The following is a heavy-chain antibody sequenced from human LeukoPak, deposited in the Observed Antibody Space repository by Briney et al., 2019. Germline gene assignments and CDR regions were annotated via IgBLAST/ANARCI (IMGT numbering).Heavy chain of an antibody. CDR3: ATAYNAVVVVAASWFDP. V-gene: IGHV1-24*01. J-gene: IGHJ5*02. Sequence: ASVKISCKVSGYTLTELSMHWVRQAPGKGLEWMGGFDPEDGETIYAQKFQGRVTMTEDTSTDTAYMELSSLRSEDTAVYYCATAYNAVVVVAASWFDPWGQGTLVTVSS. CDR1: GYTLTELS. D-gene: IGHD2-15*01. CDR2: FDPEDGET.